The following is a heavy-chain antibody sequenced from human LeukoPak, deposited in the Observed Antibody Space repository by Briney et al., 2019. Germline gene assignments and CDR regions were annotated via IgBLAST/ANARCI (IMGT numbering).Heavy chain of an antibody. V-gene: IGHV3-23*01. CDR3: ARDGYSSGDGVSY. D-gene: IGHD6-19*01. CDR2: ISGSGGRT. Sequence: GGSLRLSCAASRFTFSSYAMSWVRQAPGKGLEWVSGISGSGGRTYYAASVKGRFTISRDNSKNTLYLRMNSLGAEDTAVYYCARDGYSSGDGVSYWGQGTLVTVSS. J-gene: IGHJ4*02. CDR1: RFTFSSYA.